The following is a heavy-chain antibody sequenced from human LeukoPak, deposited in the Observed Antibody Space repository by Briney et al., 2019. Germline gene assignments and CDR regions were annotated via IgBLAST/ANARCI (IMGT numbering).Heavy chain of an antibody. Sequence: GGSLRLSCAASGFTFSSYWMSWVRQAPGKGLEWVADIKQDGSEKYYVDSVKGRFTISRDNAKNSLYLQMNSLRAEDTAVYYCARSWEVDAFDIWGQGTMVTVSS. CDR2: IKQDGSEK. V-gene: IGHV3-7*01. CDR3: ARSWEVDAFDI. J-gene: IGHJ3*02. CDR1: GFTFSSYW. D-gene: IGHD1-26*01.